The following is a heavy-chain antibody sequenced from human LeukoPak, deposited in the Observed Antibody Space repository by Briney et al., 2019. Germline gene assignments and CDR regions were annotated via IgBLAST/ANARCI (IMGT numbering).Heavy chain of an antibody. J-gene: IGHJ6*03. D-gene: IGHD6-13*01. CDR3: ARAQYSSSWWSYYYYYMDV. V-gene: IGHV3-7*03. Sequence: GGSLRLSCVASGFRFSTYWMSWVRQTPGKGLEWVASIKLNGSADPISEKWYADDVKGRFTISRDNAKNSLYLQMNSLGAEDTAVYYCARAQYSSSWWSYYYYYMDVWGKGTTVTISS. CDR1: GFRFSTYW. CDR2: IKLNGSADPISEK.